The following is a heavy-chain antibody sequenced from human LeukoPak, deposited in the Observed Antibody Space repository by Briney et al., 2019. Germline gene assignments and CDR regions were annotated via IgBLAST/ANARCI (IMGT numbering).Heavy chain of an antibody. Sequence: GGSLRLSCAASGFTFSSYCMHWVRQAPGKGLEWVAVISYDGSNKYYADSVKGRFTISRDNSKNTLYLQMNSLRAEDTAVYYCAKGPREGRYYDILTGYYATFDYWGQGTLVTVSS. CDR2: ISYDGSNK. V-gene: IGHV3-30*18. J-gene: IGHJ4*02. CDR3: AKGPREGRYYDILTGYYATFDY. CDR1: GFTFSSYC. D-gene: IGHD3-9*01.